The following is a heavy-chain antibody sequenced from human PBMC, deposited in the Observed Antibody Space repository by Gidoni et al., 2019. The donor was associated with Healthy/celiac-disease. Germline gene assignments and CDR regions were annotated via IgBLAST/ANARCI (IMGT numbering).Heavy chain of an antibody. CDR2: IYTSGST. Sequence: QVQLQESGPGLVKPSQTLSLTCTVSGGSISSGSYYWSWIRQPAGKGLEWIGRIYTSGSTNYNPSLTSRVTISVDTSKNQFSLKLSSVTAADTAVYYCAREITGTTGWHYYYYYYMDVWGKGTTVTVSS. CDR1: GGSISSGSYY. V-gene: IGHV4-61*02. D-gene: IGHD1-7*01. J-gene: IGHJ6*03. CDR3: AREITGTTGWHYYYYYYMDV.